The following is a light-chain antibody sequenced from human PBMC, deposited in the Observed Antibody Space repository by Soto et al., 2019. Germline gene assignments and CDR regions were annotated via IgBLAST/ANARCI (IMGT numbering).Light chain of an antibody. CDR1: QSISSTY. CDR2: GAS. CDR3: QQYGSSPVT. Sequence: EIVLTQSPGTLSLSPGERATLSCRASQSISSTYLAWYQQQPGQAPRLLIYGASSRATGITDRFSGSGSGTDFTLTISRLEPEDFAVYSCQQYGSSPVTFGGGTKVEIK. J-gene: IGKJ4*01. V-gene: IGKV3-20*01.